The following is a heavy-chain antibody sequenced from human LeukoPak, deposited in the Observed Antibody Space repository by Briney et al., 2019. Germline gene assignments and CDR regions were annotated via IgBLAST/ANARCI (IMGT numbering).Heavy chain of an antibody. D-gene: IGHD4-23*01. CDR2: INHSGST. J-gene: IGHJ4*02. Sequence: SETLSLTCAVYGGSFSGYYWSWIRQPPGKGLEWIGEINHSGSTNYNPSLKSRVTISVDTSKNQFSLKLSSVTAADTAVCYCARDPPRREWELSFDYWGQGTLVTVSS. CDR1: GGSFSGYY. V-gene: IGHV4-34*01. CDR3: ARDPPRREWELSFDY.